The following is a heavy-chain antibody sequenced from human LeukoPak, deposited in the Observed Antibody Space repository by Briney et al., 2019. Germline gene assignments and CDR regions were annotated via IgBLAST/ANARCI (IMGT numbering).Heavy chain of an antibody. CDR1: GGSFSGYY. D-gene: IGHD5-12*01. V-gene: IGHV4-34*01. CDR2: INHSGST. Sequence: PSETLSLTCAVYGGSFSGYYWSWIRQPPGKGLEWIGEINHSGSTNYNPSLKSRVTISVDTSKNQFSLKLSSVTAADTAVYYCARTLIGYGSDWYFDLWGRGTLVTVSS. J-gene: IGHJ2*01. CDR3: ARTLIGYGSDWYFDL.